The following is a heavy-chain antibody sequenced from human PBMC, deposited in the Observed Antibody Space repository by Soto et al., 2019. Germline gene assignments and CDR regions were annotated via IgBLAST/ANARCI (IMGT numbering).Heavy chain of an antibody. CDR3: ARDPRVETTLMAVSQG. CDR1: GFSFSNYG. V-gene: IGHV3-33*01. D-gene: IGHD3-3*01. Sequence: QVQLVESGGGVVQPGRSLRFSCAGSGFSFSNYGMHWVRQAPGKGLEWVALIWYDGSNKYYADSVKGRFTISRDNSKNTLYLQMSSLRNEDTAVYYCARDPRVETTLMAVSQGWGQGTLVTVSS. J-gene: IGHJ1*01. CDR2: IWYDGSNK.